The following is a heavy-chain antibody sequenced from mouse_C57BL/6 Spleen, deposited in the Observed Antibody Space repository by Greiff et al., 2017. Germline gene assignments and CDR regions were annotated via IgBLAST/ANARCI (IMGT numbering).Heavy chain of an antibody. V-gene: IGHV2-9-1*01. CDR2: IWTGGGT. Sequence: VQLVESGPGLVAPSQSLSITCTVSGFSLTSYAISWVRQPPGKGLEWLGVIWTGGGTNYNSALKSRLSISKDNSKSQVFLKMNSLQTDDTARYYCARASTVVATGGCFDVWGTGTTVTVSS. J-gene: IGHJ1*03. D-gene: IGHD1-1*01. CDR1: GFSLTSYA. CDR3: ARASTVVATGGCFDV.